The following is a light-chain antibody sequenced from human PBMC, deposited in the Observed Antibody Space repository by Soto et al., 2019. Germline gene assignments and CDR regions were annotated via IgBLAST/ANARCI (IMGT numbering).Light chain of an antibody. CDR2: EVS. CDR3: SSYTPSGTPV. J-gene: IGLJ3*02. V-gene: IGLV2-14*01. CDR1: SSDVGGYNY. Sequence: QSALTQPASVSGSPGQSITISCTGTSSDVGGYNYLSWYQQHPGKAPRVMIYEVSNRPSGVSNRFSGSKSGNTASLTITGLQAEDEGDYFCSSYTPSGTPVFGGGTQLTVL.